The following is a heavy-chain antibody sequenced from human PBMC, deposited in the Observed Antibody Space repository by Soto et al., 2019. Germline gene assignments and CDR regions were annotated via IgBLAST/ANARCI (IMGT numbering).Heavy chain of an antibody. CDR3: AKSPAAIYDYYYGMDV. Sequence: SGGSLRLSCAASGFTFSSYGMHWVRQAPGKGLEWVAVISYDGSNKYYADSVKGRFTISRDNSKNTLYLQMNSLRAEDTAVYYCAKSPAAIYDYYYGMDVWGQGTTVTVSS. J-gene: IGHJ6*02. V-gene: IGHV3-30*18. CDR2: ISYDGSNK. CDR1: GFTFSSYG. D-gene: IGHD2-2*01.